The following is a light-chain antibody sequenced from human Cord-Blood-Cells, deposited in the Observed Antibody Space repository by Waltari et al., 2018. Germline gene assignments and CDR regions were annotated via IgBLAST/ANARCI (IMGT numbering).Light chain of an antibody. CDR1: SSDVGGYNY. V-gene: IGLV2-11*01. J-gene: IGLJ1*01. CDR2: DVS. CDR3: CSYAGSYV. Sequence: QSALTQPRSVSWSPGQSVTISCTRTSSDVGGYNYVSWYQQHPGKAPKLMIYDVSKRPSGVPDRFSGSKSGNTASLTISGLQAEDEADYYCCSYAGSYVFGTGTKVTVL.